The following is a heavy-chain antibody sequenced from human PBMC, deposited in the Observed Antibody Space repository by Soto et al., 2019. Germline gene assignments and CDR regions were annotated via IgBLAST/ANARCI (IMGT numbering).Heavy chain of an antibody. D-gene: IGHD3-22*01. J-gene: IGHJ4*02. V-gene: IGHV3-30*18. CDR2: ISYDGSKK. Sequence: PGGSLRLSCAASGFTFSSYGMHWVRQAPGKGLEWVAVISYDGSKKYYADSVKGRFTISKDISKNTLSLQLDSLGVEDTAVYYCVKDDGGYPSTAPHWGQGTLVTVSS. CDR3: VKDDGGYPSTAPH. CDR1: GFTFSSYG.